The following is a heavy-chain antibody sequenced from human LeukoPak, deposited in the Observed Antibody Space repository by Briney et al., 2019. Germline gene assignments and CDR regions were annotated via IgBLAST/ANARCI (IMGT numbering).Heavy chain of an antibody. V-gene: IGHV1-46*01. J-gene: IGHJ4*02. Sequence: ASVKVSCKASGYTFTSYYMHWVRQAPGQGLEWMGIINPSGDSTTNAQKFQGRVTMTRDTSTSTVYMELSSLRSEDKAVYYCVRDSSSWSFDYWDQGTLVTVCS. CDR3: VRDSSSWSFDY. CDR2: INPSGDST. CDR1: GYTFTSYY. D-gene: IGHD6-13*01.